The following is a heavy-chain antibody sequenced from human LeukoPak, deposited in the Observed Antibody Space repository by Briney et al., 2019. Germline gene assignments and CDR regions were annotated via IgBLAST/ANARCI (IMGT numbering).Heavy chain of an antibody. CDR1: GGTFSSYA. Sequence: ASVKLSCKASGGTFSSYAISWVRQAPGKGLEWMGGIIPIFGRANYAQKFQGRVTITTDESTSTAYMELSSLRSEDTAVYYCARADSRTSWQFDPWGQGTLVTVSS. CDR3: ARADSRTSWQFDP. J-gene: IGHJ5*02. V-gene: IGHV1-69*05. CDR2: IIPIFGRA. D-gene: IGHD6-13*01.